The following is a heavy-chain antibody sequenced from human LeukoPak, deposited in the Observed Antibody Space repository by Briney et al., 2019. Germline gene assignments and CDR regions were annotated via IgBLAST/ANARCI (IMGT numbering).Heavy chain of an antibody. D-gene: IGHD5-18*01. Sequence: PSETLSLTCAVYGGSFSGYYWSWIRQPPGKGLEWIGEINHSGSTNCNPSLKSRVTISVDTSKNQFSLKLSSVTAADTAVYYCARVNTAMVYGSDYWGQGTLVTVSS. J-gene: IGHJ4*02. V-gene: IGHV4-34*01. CDR2: INHSGST. CDR1: GGSFSGYY. CDR3: ARVNTAMVYGSDY.